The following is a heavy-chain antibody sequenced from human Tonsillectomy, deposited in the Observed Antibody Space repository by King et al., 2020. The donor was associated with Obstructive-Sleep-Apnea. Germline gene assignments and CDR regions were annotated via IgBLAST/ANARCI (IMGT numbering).Heavy chain of an antibody. CDR2: IYYSGST. J-gene: IGHJ6*02. V-gene: IGHV4-39*01. CDR3: ARHNGVLAGGMDV. Sequence: QLQESGPGLVKPSETLSLTCTVSGGSISSSSYYWGWIRQPPGKGLEWIGSIYYSGSTYYNPSLKSRVTISVDTSKNQFSLKLSSVTAADTAVYYCARHNGVLAGGMDVWGLGTTVTVSS. D-gene: IGHD4/OR15-4a*01. CDR1: GGSISSSSYY.